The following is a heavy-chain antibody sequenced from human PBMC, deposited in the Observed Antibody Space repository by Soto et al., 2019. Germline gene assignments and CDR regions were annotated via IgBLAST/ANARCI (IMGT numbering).Heavy chain of an antibody. CDR3: ARGLLYATTYFDY. Sequence: QVQLVQSGDEVKKPGSSVKVSCKASGDTFTTNSLNWVRQAPGQGLEWMGGIIPVVGTTKYAQKYQYRVTITGDTSTNTAYMELSSLRSDDTAFYYCARGLLYATTYFDYWGQGTPVTVSS. J-gene: IGHJ4*02. V-gene: IGHV1-69*06. CDR1: GDTFTTNS. D-gene: IGHD2-8*01. CDR2: IIPVVGTT.